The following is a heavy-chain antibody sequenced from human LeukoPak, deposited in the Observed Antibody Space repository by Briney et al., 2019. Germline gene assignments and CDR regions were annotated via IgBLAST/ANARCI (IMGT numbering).Heavy chain of an antibody. V-gene: IGHV1-69*13. CDR1: GGTFSSYA. Sequence: GASVKVSCKASGGTFSSYAISWVRQAPGQGLEWMGGIILIFGTANYAQKFQGRVTITADESTSTAYMELSSLRSEDTAVYYCARATIVVVPAAMNCYYYGMDVWGQGTTVTVSS. D-gene: IGHD2-2*01. J-gene: IGHJ6*02. CDR3: ARATIVVVPAAMNCYYYGMDV. CDR2: IILIFGTA.